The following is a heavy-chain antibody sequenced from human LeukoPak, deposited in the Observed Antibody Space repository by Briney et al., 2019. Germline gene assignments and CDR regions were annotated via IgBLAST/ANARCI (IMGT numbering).Heavy chain of an antibody. J-gene: IGHJ4*01. Sequence: GGSLRLSCAASGFTFSRYSMNWVRQAPGKGLEGLSYISASSDPISYADSVKGRFTVSRDNAKQSLYLQMNSLRDEDSAAYYCARELVTPNFDYWGHGTLVTVSS. CDR1: GFTFSRYS. CDR3: ARELVTPNFDY. CDR2: ISASSDPI. V-gene: IGHV3-48*02. D-gene: IGHD4-23*01.